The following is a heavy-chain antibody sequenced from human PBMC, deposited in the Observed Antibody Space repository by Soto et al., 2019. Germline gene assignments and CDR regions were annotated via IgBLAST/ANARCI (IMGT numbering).Heavy chain of an antibody. D-gene: IGHD2-15*01. CDR2: ISGSGVNK. CDR1: GFTFSNNP. J-gene: IGHJ4*02. Sequence: GGSLRLSCAASGFTFSNNPMSWVRQTPGKGLEWVSAISGSGVNKYYADSVKGRFTISRDNSRYTLFLQMNSLRAEDTAVYYCAKRVPAVVVVATAGSIFDYWGQGA. V-gene: IGHV3-23*01. CDR3: AKRVPAVVVVATAGSIFDY.